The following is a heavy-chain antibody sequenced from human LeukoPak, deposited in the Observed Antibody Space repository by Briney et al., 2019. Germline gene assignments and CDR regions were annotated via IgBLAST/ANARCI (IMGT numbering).Heavy chain of an antibody. D-gene: IGHD3-10*01. J-gene: IGHJ6*03. CDR1: GYTSTSYD. CDR2: MNPNSGNT. Sequence: ASVKVSCKASGYTSTSYDINWVRQATGQGLEWMGWMNPNSGNTGYAQKFQGRVTMTRNTSISTAYMELSSLRSEDTAVYYCARDNHMVRGVIITSDYYYYMDVWGKGTTVTVSS. CDR3: ARDNHMVRGVIITSDYYYYMDV. V-gene: IGHV1-8*01.